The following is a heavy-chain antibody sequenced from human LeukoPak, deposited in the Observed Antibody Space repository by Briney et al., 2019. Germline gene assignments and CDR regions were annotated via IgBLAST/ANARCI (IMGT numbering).Heavy chain of an antibody. CDR3: ARGLYYMDV. Sequence: PGGSLGLSCSTSGFTFSTYTMAWVRQAPGKGLECLSYISGSTGVIYYADSVKGRFTISRDNAKSSVSLQMDSLKVEDTAVYYCARGLYYMDVWGKGTTVTVSS. CDR1: GFTFSTYT. CDR2: ISGSTGVI. V-gene: IGHV3-48*01. J-gene: IGHJ6*03.